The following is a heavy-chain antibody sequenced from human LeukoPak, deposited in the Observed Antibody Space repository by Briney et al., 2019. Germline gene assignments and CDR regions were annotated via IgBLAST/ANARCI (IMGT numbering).Heavy chain of an antibody. CDR2: ISSSSSYI. Sequence: GGSLRLSCAASGFTFSSYNMNWVRQAPGKGLEWVSSISSSSSYIYYADSVKGRFTISRDNAKNSLYLQMNSLRAEDTAVYYCARLRGYCSSTSCYVAFDIWGQGTMVTVPS. CDR1: GFTFSSYN. V-gene: IGHV3-21*01. CDR3: ARLRGYCSSTSCYVAFDI. D-gene: IGHD2-2*01. J-gene: IGHJ3*02.